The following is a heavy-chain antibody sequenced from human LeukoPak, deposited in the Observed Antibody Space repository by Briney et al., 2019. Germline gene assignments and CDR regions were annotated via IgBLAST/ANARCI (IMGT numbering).Heavy chain of an antibody. J-gene: IGHJ3*02. CDR1: GFTFSSYG. D-gene: IGHD5-18*01. CDR2: IWYDGSNK. CDR3: AKDLTRIQLWTKNPFDI. V-gene: IGHV3-33*06. Sequence: PVGSLRLSCAASGFTFSSYGMHWVRQAPGKGLEWVAVIWYDGSNKYYADSVKGRFTISRDNSKNTLYLQMNSLRAEDTAVYYCAKDLTRIQLWTKNPFDIWGQGTMVTVSS.